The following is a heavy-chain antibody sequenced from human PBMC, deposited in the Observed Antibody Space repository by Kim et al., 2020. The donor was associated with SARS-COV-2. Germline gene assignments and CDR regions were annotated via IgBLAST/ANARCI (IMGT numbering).Heavy chain of an antibody. J-gene: IGHJ4*02. CDR3: ARAARGWYDWDY. V-gene: IGHV4-59*01. CDR2: IYYSGST. D-gene: IGHD6-19*01. CDR1: GGSISSYY. Sequence: SETLSLTCTVSGGSISSYYWSWIRQPPGKGLEWIGYIYYSGSTNYNPSLKSRVTISVDTSKNQFSLKLSSVTAADTAVYYCARAARGWYDWDYWGQGTLV.